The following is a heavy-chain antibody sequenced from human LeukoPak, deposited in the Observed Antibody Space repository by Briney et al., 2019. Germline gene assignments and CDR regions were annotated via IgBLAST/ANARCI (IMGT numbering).Heavy chain of an antibody. Sequence: GGSLRPSCAASGFTFSSYEMNWVRQAPGKGLEWVSYISSSGSTIYYADSVKGRFTISRDNAKNSLYLQMNSLRAEDTAVYYCARVSGYGDYVDFDYWGQGTLVTVSS. D-gene: IGHD4-17*01. CDR3: ARVSGYGDYVDFDY. CDR2: ISSSGSTI. V-gene: IGHV3-48*03. CDR1: GFTFSSYE. J-gene: IGHJ4*02.